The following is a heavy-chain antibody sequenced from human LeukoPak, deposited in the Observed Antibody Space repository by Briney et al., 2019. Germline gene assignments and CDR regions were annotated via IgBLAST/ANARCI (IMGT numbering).Heavy chain of an antibody. CDR1: GGSISSSNW. V-gene: IGHV4-4*02. CDR3: ARGGSTLHSAGGHDIEFYYYYYMDV. Sequence: SETLSLTCAVSGGSISSSNWWSWVRQPPGKGLEWIGEIYYSGSTYYNPSPKSRVTISVDTSKNQFSLKLSSVTAADTAVYYCARGGSTLHSAGGHDIEFYYYYYMDVWGKGTTVTISS. CDR2: IYYSGST. J-gene: IGHJ6*03. D-gene: IGHD3-9*01.